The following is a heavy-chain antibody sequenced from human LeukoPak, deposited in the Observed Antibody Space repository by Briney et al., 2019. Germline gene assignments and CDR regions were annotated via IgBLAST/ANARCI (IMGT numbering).Heavy chain of an antibody. D-gene: IGHD3-10*01. CDR2: ISGSGGST. V-gene: IGHV3-23*01. J-gene: IGHJ4*02. Sequence: GGSLRLSCAASGFTFSSYAMSWVRQAPGKGLEWVSAISGSGGSTYYADAVKGRFTISRDNSKNTLYLQMNSLRAEDTAVYYCAFSYGSGSYCRFWGQGTLVTVSS. CDR3: AFSYGSGSYCRF. CDR1: GFTFSSYA.